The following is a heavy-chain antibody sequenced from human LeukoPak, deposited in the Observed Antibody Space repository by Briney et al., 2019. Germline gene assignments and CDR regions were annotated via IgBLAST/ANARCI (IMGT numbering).Heavy chain of an antibody. CDR1: GLTVSSNY. Sequence: GGSLRLSCAASGLTVSSNYMSWVRQAPGKGLEWVSVIFSSGSTYYADSVRGRFTISRDNSKNTLYLQMNSLRAEDTAVYYCAREGYSNGWYRNWGQGTLVTVSS. J-gene: IGHJ4*02. CDR3: AREGYSNGWYRN. CDR2: IFSSGST. D-gene: IGHD6-19*01. V-gene: IGHV3-53*01.